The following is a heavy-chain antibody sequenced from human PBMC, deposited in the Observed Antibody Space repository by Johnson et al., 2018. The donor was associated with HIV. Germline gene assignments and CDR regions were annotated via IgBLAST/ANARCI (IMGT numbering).Heavy chain of an antibody. CDR3: AKDRVGATSPQAQNAFDI. D-gene: IGHD1-26*01. Sequence: QVQLVESGGGVVQPGRSLRLSCAASGFTFSSYAMHWVRPAPGKGLEWVAVISYEGSNKYYADSVKGRFTIYRDNSKNMLYLEVNSLRAEDTAVYYCAKDRVGATSPQAQNAFDIWGQGTMVTVSS. V-gene: IGHV3-30-3*01. J-gene: IGHJ3*02. CDR2: ISYEGSNK. CDR1: GFTFSSYA.